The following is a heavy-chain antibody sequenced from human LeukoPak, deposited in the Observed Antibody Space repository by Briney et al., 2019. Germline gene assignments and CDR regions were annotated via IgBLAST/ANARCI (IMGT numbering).Heavy chain of an antibody. V-gene: IGHV3-30*02. J-gene: IGHJ4*02. Sequence: QPGGSLRLSCAASGFTFSSYGMHWVRQAPGKGLEWVAFIRYDGSNKYYADSVKGRFTISRDNAKNSLYLQMNSLRAEDTAVYYCARALCIWGGDCHYFDYWGQGTLVTVSS. CDR2: IRYDGSNK. D-gene: IGHD2-21*01. CDR1: GFTFSSYG. CDR3: ARALCIWGGDCHYFDY.